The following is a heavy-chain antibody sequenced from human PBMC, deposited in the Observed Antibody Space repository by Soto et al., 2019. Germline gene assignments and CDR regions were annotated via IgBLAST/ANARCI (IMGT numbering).Heavy chain of an antibody. CDR1: GYTFTSYG. CDR3: ARYRETVVVPAADFDF. Sequence: ASVKVSCKASGYTFTSYGISWVRQAPGQGLEWMGWISAYNGNTNYAQKLQGGVTMTTDTSTSTAYMELRSLRSDDTAVYYCARYRETVVVPAADFDFWAQGNLVTVSS. V-gene: IGHV1-18*01. D-gene: IGHD2-2*01. J-gene: IGHJ4*02. CDR2: ISAYNGNT.